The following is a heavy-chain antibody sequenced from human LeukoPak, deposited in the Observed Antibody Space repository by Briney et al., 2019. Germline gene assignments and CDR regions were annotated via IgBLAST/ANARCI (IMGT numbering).Heavy chain of an antibody. CDR2: FDPEDGET. CDR3: ATCNPYYYGSRNLKELDY. J-gene: IGHJ4*02. V-gene: IGHV1-24*01. CDR1: GYTLTELS. Sequence: GASVKVSCKVSGYTLTELSMHWVRQAPGKGLEWMGGFDPEDGETIYAQKFQGRVTMTEDTSTDTAYMELSSPRSEDTAVYYCATCNPYYYGSRNLKELDYWGQGTLVTVSS. D-gene: IGHD3-10*01.